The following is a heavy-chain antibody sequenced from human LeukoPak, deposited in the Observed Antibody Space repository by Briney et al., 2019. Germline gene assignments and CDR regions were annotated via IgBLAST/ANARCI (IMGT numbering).Heavy chain of an antibody. D-gene: IGHD3-22*01. CDR3: HYASSGSFI. CDR1: GFTFSSYW. CDR2: ISGSGGST. Sequence: GGSLILSCGASGFTFSSYWMHWVRQAPGKGLEWVSAISGSGGSTYYADSVKGRFTISRDNSKNTLYLQMNSLRAEDTAVYYCHYASSGSFIWGQGTMVTVSS. J-gene: IGHJ3*02. V-gene: IGHV3-23*01.